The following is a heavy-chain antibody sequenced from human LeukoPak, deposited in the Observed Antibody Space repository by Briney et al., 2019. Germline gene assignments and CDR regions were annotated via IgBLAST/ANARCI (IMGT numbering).Heavy chain of an antibody. D-gene: IGHD4-23*01. Sequence: ASVKVSCKASGYTFTSYGISWVRQAPGQGLEWMGWISAYNGNTNYAQKLQGRVTMTTDTSTSTAYMELRSLRSDDPAVYYIASFNSTRRAFDIWGQGTMVTVSS. J-gene: IGHJ3*02. CDR3: ASFNSTRRAFDI. V-gene: IGHV1-18*01. CDR1: GYTFTSYG. CDR2: ISAYNGNT.